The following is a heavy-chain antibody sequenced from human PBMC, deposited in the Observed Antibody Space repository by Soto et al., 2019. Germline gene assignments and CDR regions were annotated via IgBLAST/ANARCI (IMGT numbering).Heavy chain of an antibody. V-gene: IGHV3-15*01. Sequence: EVQLVESGGGLVKPGGSLRLSCAASGFTFNNAWMTWVRQAPGKGLEWVGRIKSKAAGGIIDYAAPVRGRFTISRDDSKNTVYLQMNSLKTEDTAMYYCNTGPGGSTWGQGTMVTVSS. CDR2: IKSKAAGGII. CDR1: GFTFNNAW. CDR3: NTGPGGST. J-gene: IGHJ3*01.